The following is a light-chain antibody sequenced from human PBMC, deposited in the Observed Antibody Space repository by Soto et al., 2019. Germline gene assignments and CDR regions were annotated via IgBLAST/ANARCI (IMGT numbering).Light chain of an antibody. Sequence: QSVLTQPPSVSGAPGQRVTISCTGSSSNIGAGYHVHWYQQLPGQAPKLLIFGDSNRPSGVPARFSGSKSGTSASLAITGLQADDEADYYCQSSDSRLSGSDVFGTGTKVTVL. CDR3: QSSDSRLSGSDV. V-gene: IGLV1-40*01. CDR2: GDS. CDR1: SSNIGAGYH. J-gene: IGLJ1*01.